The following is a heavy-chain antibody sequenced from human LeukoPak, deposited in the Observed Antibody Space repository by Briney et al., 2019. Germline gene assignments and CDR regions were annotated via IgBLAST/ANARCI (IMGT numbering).Heavy chain of an antibody. D-gene: IGHD5-18*01. CDR2: INHSGGT. V-gene: IGHV4-34*01. CDR3: ARVGGYSYGFYSGRQRTDY. CDR1: GGSFIGYY. J-gene: IGHJ4*02. Sequence: PSETLSLTCAVSGGSFIGYYWTWIRQPPGKGLEWIGEINHSGGTSYNPSLKSRLTISVDTSKNQFSLNLSSVTGADTAVYYCARVGGYSYGFYSGRQRTDYWGQGTLVTVSS.